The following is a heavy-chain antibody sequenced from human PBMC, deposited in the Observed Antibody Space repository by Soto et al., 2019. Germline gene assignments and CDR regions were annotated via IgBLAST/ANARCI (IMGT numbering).Heavy chain of an antibody. Sequence: ASVKVSCKASGYTFTSYAMHWVRQAPGQRLEWMGWINAGNGNTKYSQKFQGRVTITRDTSASTAYMELSSLRSEDTAVYYCARGGSLYWYFDLSGRGTLVTVS. CDR3: ARGGSLYWYFDL. CDR2: INAGNGNT. CDR1: GYTFTSYA. V-gene: IGHV1-3*01. D-gene: IGHD1-26*01. J-gene: IGHJ2*01.